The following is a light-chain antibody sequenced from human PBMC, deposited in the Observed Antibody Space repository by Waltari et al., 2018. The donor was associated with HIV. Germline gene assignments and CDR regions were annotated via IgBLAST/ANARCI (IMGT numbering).Light chain of an antibody. J-gene: IGKJ2*01. V-gene: IGKV3-15*01. Sequence: EMVMTQSPATLAVSPGERATLSCRASQSLGSRLAWYQQKPGQPPRLLIYAASTRAAGIPARFSGSGSGTDFTLTISSLQSEDVGVYFCQQYDKWPPYTFGQWTKLEIK. CDR2: AAS. CDR1: QSLGSR. CDR3: QQYDKWPPYT.